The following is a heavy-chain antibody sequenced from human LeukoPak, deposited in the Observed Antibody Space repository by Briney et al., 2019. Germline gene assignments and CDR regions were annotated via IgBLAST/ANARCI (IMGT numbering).Heavy chain of an antibody. Sequence: TLSLTCTVSGGSISSGGYYWSWIRQHPGKGLEWIGYIYYSGSTYYNPSLKSRVTISVDTSKNQFSLKLSSVTAADTAVYYCARVPAGGPAAILGWGQGTLVTVSS. CDR3: ARVPAGGPAAILG. D-gene: IGHD2-2*01. CDR1: GGSISSGGYY. CDR2: IYYSGST. V-gene: IGHV4-31*03. J-gene: IGHJ4*02.